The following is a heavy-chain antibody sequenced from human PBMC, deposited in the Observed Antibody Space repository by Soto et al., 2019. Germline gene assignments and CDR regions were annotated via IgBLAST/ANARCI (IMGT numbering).Heavy chain of an antibody. CDR3: ARDEGSSSGVTTTNFDY. D-gene: IGHD4-17*01. V-gene: IGHV1-69*01. CDR1: GGTFSSYA. Sequence: QVQLVQSGAQVKKPGSSVKVSCKASGGTFSSYAISWVRQAPGQGLEWMGGIIPIFGTANYAQKFQGRVTITAYESTSTAYMELSSLRSEDTAVYYSARDEGSSSGVTTTNFDYWGQGTLVTVSS. J-gene: IGHJ4*02. CDR2: IIPIFGTA.